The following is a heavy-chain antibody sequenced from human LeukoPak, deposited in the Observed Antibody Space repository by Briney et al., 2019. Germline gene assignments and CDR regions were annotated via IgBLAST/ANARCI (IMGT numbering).Heavy chain of an antibody. CDR1: GYSFTNYY. CDR3: ARDERDVVVVPGAMPY. D-gene: IGHD2-2*01. J-gene: IGHJ4*02. CDR2: INPSGGST. V-gene: IGHV1-46*01. Sequence: ASVKVSCKASGYSFTNYYMHWVRQAPGQGLEWMGIINPSGGSTTNGQKFQGRVTMTRDTSTTTVYMELSSLRSDDTAMYYCARDERDVVVVPGAMPYRGQGTLVTVSS.